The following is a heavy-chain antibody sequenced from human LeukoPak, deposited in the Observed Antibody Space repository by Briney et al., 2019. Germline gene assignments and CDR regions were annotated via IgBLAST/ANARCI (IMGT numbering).Heavy chain of an antibody. J-gene: IGHJ5*02. V-gene: IGHV1-24*01. CDR1: GHSLTELS. Sequence: ASVKVSCKVSGHSLTELSVHWVRQAPGKGLEGMGRFDPEDGETVYAQNFQGRVTLTEDTSIDTAYMEVYILRSEDTAVYYCATPGPAPINNWFETWGQGTLVTVSS. D-gene: IGHD2-2*01. CDR2: FDPEDGET. CDR3: ATPGPAPINNWFET.